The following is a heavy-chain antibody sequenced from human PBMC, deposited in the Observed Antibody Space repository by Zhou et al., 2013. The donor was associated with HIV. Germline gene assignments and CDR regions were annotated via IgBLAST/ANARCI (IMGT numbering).Heavy chain of an antibody. CDR3: ARARYYYGSGSYYPFDY. Sequence: QVQLVQSGAEVKKPGASVKVSCKASGYTFTSYGISWVRQAPGQGLEWMGWISSYNGHTNYAQNFQGRLIVTTDTSTSTAYMELRSLRSDDTAVYYCARARYYYGSGSYYPFDYWGQGTLVTVSS. V-gene: IGHV1-18*01. CDR2: ISSYNGHT. CDR1: GYTFTSYG. J-gene: IGHJ4*02. D-gene: IGHD3-10*01.